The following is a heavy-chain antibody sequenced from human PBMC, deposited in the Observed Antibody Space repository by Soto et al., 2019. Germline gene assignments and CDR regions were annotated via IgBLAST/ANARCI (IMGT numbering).Heavy chain of an antibody. V-gene: IGHV3-33*01. Sequence: QVQLVESGGGVVQHGRSLRLSCAASGFTFSSYGMHWVRQAPGKGLEWVAVIWYDGSNKYYADSVKGRFTISRDNSKNTLYLQMNSLRAEDTAVYYCARDTAYYDFWSGYPSGDYWGQGTLVTVSS. J-gene: IGHJ4*02. D-gene: IGHD3-3*01. CDR2: IWYDGSNK. CDR3: ARDTAYYDFWSGYPSGDY. CDR1: GFTFSSYG.